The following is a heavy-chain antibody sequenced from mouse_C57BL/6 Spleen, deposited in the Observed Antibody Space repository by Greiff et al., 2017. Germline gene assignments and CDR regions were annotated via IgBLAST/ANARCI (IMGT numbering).Heavy chain of an antibody. D-gene: IGHD2-2*01. CDR1: GYTFTSYW. CDR3: SRGLPQMDY. J-gene: IGHJ4*01. V-gene: IGHV1-53*01. CDR2: INPSNGGT. Sequence: QVQLKQSGTELVKPGASGYTFTSYWMHWVKQRPGQGLEWIGNINPSNGGTNYNEKFKSKATLTVDKSSSTAYMQLSSLTSEDSAVYYCSRGLPQMDYWGQGTSVTVSS.